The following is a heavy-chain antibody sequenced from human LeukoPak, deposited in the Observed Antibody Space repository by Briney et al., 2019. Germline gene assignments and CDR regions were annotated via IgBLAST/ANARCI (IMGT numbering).Heavy chain of an antibody. D-gene: IGHD3-22*01. CDR3: ARVTNLHYYDSSGYYY. J-gene: IGHJ4*02. CDR1: GFTFSDYY. V-gene: IGHV3-11*04. Sequence: GGSLRLSCAASGFTFSDYYMSWIRQAPGKGLEWVSYISSSGSTIYYADSVKGRFTISRDNAKNSLYLQMNSLRAEDTAVYYCARVTNLHYYDSSGYYYWGQGTLVTVSS. CDR2: ISSSGSTI.